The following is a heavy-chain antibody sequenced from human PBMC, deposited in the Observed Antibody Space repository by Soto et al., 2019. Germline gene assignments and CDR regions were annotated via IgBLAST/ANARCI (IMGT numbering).Heavy chain of an antibody. J-gene: IGHJ4*02. CDR1: GFTFSSYA. D-gene: IGHD5-12*01. V-gene: IGHV3-23*01. CDR3: AKEHRGLRLWGTYCAS. CDR2: LSGSGSST. Sequence: EVQLLESGGGLVQPGGSLRLSCAASGFTFSSYAMSWVRQAPGKGLEWVSTLSGSGSSTYYADSVKGRFTISRDNYKNTMYLQMNSLRAEDTAVYYCAKEHRGLRLWGTYCASWGQGTLVTVSS.